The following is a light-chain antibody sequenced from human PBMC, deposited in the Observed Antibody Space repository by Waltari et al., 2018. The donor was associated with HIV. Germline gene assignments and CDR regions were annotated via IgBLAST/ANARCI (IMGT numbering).Light chain of an antibody. CDR1: QGISSY. CDR3: QSYYSAPLT. J-gene: IGKJ4*01. Sequence: DTQMTQSPSSLSASVGDRVTITCRASQGISSYLAWFQQKSGKVPKLLIYDASTLQSGVPSRFSGSGSGIDFSLTISSLQPEDFATYYCQSYYSAPLTFGGGTRVDIK. V-gene: IGKV1-27*01. CDR2: DAS.